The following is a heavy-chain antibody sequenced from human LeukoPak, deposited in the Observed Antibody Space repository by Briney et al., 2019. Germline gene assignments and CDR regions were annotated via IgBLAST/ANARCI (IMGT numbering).Heavy chain of an antibody. CDR2: IYYSGST. Sequence: SETLSLTCTVSGGSISSYYWSWIRQPPGKGLEWIGYIYYSGSTNYNPSLKSRVTISVDTSKNQFSLKLSSVTAADTAVYYCARDRAEGLLWFGELPHAFDIWGQGTMVTVSS. J-gene: IGHJ3*02. V-gene: IGHV4-59*01. CDR3: ARDRAEGLLWFGELPHAFDI. D-gene: IGHD3-10*01. CDR1: GGSISSYY.